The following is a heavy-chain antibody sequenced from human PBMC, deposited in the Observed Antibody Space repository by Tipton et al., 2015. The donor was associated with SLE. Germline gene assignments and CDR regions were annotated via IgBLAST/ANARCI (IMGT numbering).Heavy chain of an antibody. CDR3: FLRYFDWLFSDAFDI. CDR1: GGSISSYY. D-gene: IGHD3-9*01. CDR2: IYYSGST. J-gene: IGHJ3*02. V-gene: IGHV4-59*08. Sequence: TLSLTCTVSGGSISSYYWSWIRQPPGKGLEWIGYIYYSGSTNYNPSLKSRVTISVDTSKNQFSLKLSSVTAADTAVYYCFLRYFDWLFSDAFDIWGQGTMVTVSS.